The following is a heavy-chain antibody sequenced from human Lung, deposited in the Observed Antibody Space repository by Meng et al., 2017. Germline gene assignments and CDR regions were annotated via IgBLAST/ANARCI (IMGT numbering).Heavy chain of an antibody. CDR1: GGSISNSDYY. J-gene: IGHJ2*01. Sequence: SETLSLTCSVSGGSISNSDYYWVWIRQPPGKGLEWIGSIYYGGGAFYNPSLKSRVTISVDTSKNQFSLKVTSVTAADTAVYYCARDPSSRIAEAYFDFWGRGTLVTVSS. CDR3: ARDPSSRIAEAYFDF. CDR2: IYYGGGA. V-gene: IGHV4-39*07. D-gene: IGHD6-19*01.